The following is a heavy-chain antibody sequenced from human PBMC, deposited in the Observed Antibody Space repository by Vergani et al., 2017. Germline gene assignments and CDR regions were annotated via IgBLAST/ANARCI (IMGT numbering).Heavy chain of an antibody. CDR3: SAQTQSCHDY. CDR1: GFTFSTYT. CDR2: IRRRSEHYAT. Sequence: VQLVESGGGVVQPGRSLRLSCGASGFTFSTYTMHWVRQVPGKGLEWLGHIRRRSEHYATAYGPSLIGRATISRDDSTNTAYLQLSSLGTDDTAIYFCSAQTQSCHDYWGQGTLVAVSS. V-gene: IGHV3-73*01. J-gene: IGHJ4*02. D-gene: IGHD3-10*01.